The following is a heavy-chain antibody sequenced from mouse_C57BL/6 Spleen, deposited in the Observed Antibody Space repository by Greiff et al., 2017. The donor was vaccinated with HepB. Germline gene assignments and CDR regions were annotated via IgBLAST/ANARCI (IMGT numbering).Heavy chain of an antibody. CDR1: GYAFSSSW. J-gene: IGHJ3*01. CDR2: IYPGDGDT. Sequence: VKLKESGPELVKPGASVKISCKASGYAFSSSWMNWVKQRPGKGLEWIGRIYPGDGDTNYNGKFKGKATLTADKSSSTAYMQLSSLTSEDSAVYFCARGGVFAYWGQGTLVTVSA. CDR3: ARGGVFAY. V-gene: IGHV1-82*01.